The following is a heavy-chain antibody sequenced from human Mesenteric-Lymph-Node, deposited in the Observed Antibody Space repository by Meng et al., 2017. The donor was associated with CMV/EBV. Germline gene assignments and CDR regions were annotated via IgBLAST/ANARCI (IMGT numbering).Heavy chain of an antibody. CDR3: ARNIMTTVTTGDY. D-gene: IGHD4-11*01. J-gene: IGHJ4*02. CDR1: GGSISSGGYY. CDR2: IYYSGST. Sequence: SETLSLTCTVSGGSISSGGYYWSWIRQHPGKGLEWIGYIYYSGSTYYNPSLKSRVTISVDTSKNQFSLKLSSVTAADTAVYYCARNIMTTVTTGDYWGQGTLVTVSS. V-gene: IGHV4-31*03.